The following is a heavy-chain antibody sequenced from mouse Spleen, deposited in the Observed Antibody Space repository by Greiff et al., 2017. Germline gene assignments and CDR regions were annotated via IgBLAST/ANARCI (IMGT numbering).Heavy chain of an antibody. CDR3: ARAYDGYLYYYAMDY. D-gene: IGHD2-3*01. CDR2: VYPYNGGT. CDR1: GFTFTDYY. Sequence: VQLKESGPVLVKPGPSVKISCKASGFTFTDYYMHWVKQSHGKSLEWIGLVYPYNGGTSYNQKFKGKATLTVDTSSSTAYMELNSLTSEDSAVYYCARAYDGYLYYYAMDYWGQGTSVTVSS. J-gene: IGHJ4*01. V-gene: IGHV1-36*01.